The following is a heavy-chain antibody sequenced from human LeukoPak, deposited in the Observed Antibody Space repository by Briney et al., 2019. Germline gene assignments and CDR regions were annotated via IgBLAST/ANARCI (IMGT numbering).Heavy chain of an antibody. CDR1: GGTFSSFG. V-gene: IGHV1-69*13. D-gene: IGHD4-17*01. J-gene: IGHJ5*02. CDR2: IISIFGTT. Sequence: ASVKVSCKASGGTFSSFGISWVRQAPGQGLEWMGGIISIFGTTNYAQKFQGRVTITADESTSTVYMELSSLRSEDTAVYYCARGDMGYGVTWFDPWGQGTLVTVSS. CDR3: ARGDMGYGVTWFDP.